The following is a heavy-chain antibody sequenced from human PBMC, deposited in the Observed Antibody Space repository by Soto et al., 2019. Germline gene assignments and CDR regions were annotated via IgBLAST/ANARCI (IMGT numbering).Heavy chain of an antibody. CDR2: ISSGSGII. V-gene: IGHV3-48*01. CDR3: TRDPAGSGWPPLY. Sequence: PGGSLRLSCVASGFTFSNYNMNWVRQAPGKGLEWVSYISSGSGIIYYADSVKGRFTTSRDNAKNSLFLQMNSLTGEDTAVYYCTRDPAGSGWPPLYWGQGTLVTVSS. D-gene: IGHD6-19*01. J-gene: IGHJ4*02. CDR1: GFTFSNYN.